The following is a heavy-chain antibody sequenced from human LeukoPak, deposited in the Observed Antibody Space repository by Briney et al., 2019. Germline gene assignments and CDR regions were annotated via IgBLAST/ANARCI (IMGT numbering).Heavy chain of an antibody. CDR1: GGSVSDYY. CDR3: ARTGSTVTMLYPFDH. V-gene: IGHV4-59*02. D-gene: IGHD4-17*01. Sequence: SETLSLTCTVSGGSVSDYYWSWIRQPPGKGLEWIGYIYNSGSTNYNPSLKSRVTISVDTSKNQFSLKLSSVTAADTAVYYCARTGSTVTMLYPFDHWGQGTLVTVSS. J-gene: IGHJ4*02. CDR2: IYNSGST.